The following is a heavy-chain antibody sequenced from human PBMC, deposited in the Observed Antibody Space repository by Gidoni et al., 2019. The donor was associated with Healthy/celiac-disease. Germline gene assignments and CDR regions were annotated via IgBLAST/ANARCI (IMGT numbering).Heavy chain of an antibody. D-gene: IGHD1-26*01. J-gene: IGHJ4*02. CDR3: ARATTSTFDY. CDR2: SSSSSSYI. CDR1: GFTFSSDS. Sequence: EVQLVESGGGLVKPGGSLRLSCAASGFTFSSDSMNWVRQAPGKGLEGVSSSSSSSSYIYYADSVKGRVTISRDNAKNALYLQMNSLRAEDTAVYYCARATTSTFDYWGQGTLVTVSS. V-gene: IGHV3-21*01.